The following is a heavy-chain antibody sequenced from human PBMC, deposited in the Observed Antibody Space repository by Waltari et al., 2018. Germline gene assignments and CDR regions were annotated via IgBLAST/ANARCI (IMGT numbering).Heavy chain of an antibody. V-gene: IGHV3-33*06. D-gene: IGHD3-10*01. J-gene: IGHJ5*02. Sequence: QIQLVESGGGVVQPGMSLRLPCAASGFSLSNFGMHWVRQAPGKGREWVGLIWFDGSKTYYADSVRGRFTIFRDDSKNTLYLDINTLRVDDTAIYYCAKDAFGNTYLDHWGQGTLVTVSS. CDR3: AKDAFGNTYLDH. CDR1: GFSLSNFG. CDR2: IWFDGSKT.